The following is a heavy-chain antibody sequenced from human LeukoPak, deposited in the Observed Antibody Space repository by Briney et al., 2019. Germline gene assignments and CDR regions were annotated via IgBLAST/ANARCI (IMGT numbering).Heavy chain of an antibody. J-gene: IGHJ3*02. CDR2: ISGSGGST. Sequence: GGSLRLSCAASGFTFSSYAMSWVRQAPGKGLEWVSAISGSGGSTYYADSVKGRFTISRDNSKNTLYLQMSSLRAEDTAVYYCAKELADYYDSSGYPGKGAFDIWGQGTMVTVSS. CDR3: AKELADYYDSSGYPGKGAFDI. V-gene: IGHV3-23*01. D-gene: IGHD3-22*01. CDR1: GFTFSSYA.